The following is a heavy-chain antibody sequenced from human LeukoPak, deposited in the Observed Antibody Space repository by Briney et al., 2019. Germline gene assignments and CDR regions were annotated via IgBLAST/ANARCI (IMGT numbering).Heavy chain of an antibody. CDR2: IYHSGST. CDR3: AREHVGYCSSTSCYGLFDY. V-gene: IGHV4-30-2*01. D-gene: IGHD2-2*01. CDR1: GDSISSGGYY. Sequence: SETLSLTCTVSGDSISSGGYYWSWIRQPPGKGLEWIGYIYHSGSTYYNPSLKSRVTISVDRSKNQFSLKLSSVTAADTAVYYCAREHVGYCSSTSCYGLFDYWGQGTLVTVSS. J-gene: IGHJ4*02.